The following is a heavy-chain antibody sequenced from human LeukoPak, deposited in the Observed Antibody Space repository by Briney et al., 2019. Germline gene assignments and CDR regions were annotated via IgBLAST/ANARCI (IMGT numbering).Heavy chain of an antibody. CDR1: GFTFDDYG. Sequence: GGSLRLSCAASGFTFDDYGMHWVRQAPGKGLEWVSLISGDGGSTYYADSVKGRFTISRDNSNNSLCLQMNSLRTEDTALYYCAKAHFRGYSYGYYGMDVWGQGTTVTVSS. D-gene: IGHD5-18*01. J-gene: IGHJ6*02. V-gene: IGHV3-43*02. CDR2: ISGDGGST. CDR3: AKAHFRGYSYGYYGMDV.